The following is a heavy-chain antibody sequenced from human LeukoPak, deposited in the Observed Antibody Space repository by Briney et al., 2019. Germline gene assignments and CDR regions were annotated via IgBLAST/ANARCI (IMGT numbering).Heavy chain of an antibody. J-gene: IGHJ4*02. CDR2: IYTSGST. CDR1: GGSISSYY. Sequence: SETLSLTCSVSGGSISSYYWSWIRQPAGKGLEWIGRIYTSGSTNYNPSLKSRVTISVDTSKNQFSLKLSSVTAADTAVYYCARAGMITFGGVIVNRAAYYYFDYWGQGTLVTVSS. CDR3: ARAGMITFGGVIVNRAAYYYFDY. V-gene: IGHV4-4*07. D-gene: IGHD3-16*02.